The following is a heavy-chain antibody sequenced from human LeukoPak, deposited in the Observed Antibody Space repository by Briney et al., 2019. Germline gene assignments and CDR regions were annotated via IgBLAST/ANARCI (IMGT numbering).Heavy chain of an antibody. CDR1: GFTFSNYG. Sequence: PGGSLRLSCAASGFTFSNYGMHWVRQAPGKGLEWVAIISYDGSNKYYADSVKGRFTIYRDNSKNTLYLQMNSLRAEDTAGYYCAKDNEDYWGQGTLVTVSS. CDR2: ISYDGSNK. D-gene: IGHD2-8*01. V-gene: IGHV3-30*18. J-gene: IGHJ4*02. CDR3: AKDNEDY.